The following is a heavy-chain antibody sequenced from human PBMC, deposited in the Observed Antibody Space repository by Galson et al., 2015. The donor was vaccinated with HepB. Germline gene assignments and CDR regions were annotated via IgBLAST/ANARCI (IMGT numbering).Heavy chain of an antibody. CDR2: IDPNGGST. Sequence: WVRQAPGQGLEWMGIIDPNGGSTRYAQKFQGRVTMTRDTSTSTVYLDLNSLRSEDTAVYYCTRAPSDYYGMDVWGQGTTVTVSS. V-gene: IGHV1-46*01. J-gene: IGHJ6*02. CDR3: TRAPSDYYGMDV.